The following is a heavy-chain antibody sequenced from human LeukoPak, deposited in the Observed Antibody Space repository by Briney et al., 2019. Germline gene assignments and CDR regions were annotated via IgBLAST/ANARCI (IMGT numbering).Heavy chain of an antibody. CDR3: ARYRYCSSFSCYGIDY. V-gene: IGHV5-51*06. D-gene: IGHD2-2*01. CDR2: IYPGDSET. J-gene: IGHJ4*02. CDR1: GYTFSNYW. Sequence: GESLKISCTGSGYTFSNYWIAWVRQMPGKGLDWMGIIYPGDSETPYSPSFQGHVTISADKSISTAYLQWSSLKASDTAMYYCARYRYCSSFSCYGIDYWGQGALVTVSS.